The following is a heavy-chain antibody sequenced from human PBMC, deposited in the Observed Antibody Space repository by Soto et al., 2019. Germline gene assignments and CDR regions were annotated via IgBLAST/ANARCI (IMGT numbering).Heavy chain of an antibody. CDR2: IDPSDSYT. V-gene: IGHV5-10-1*01. Sequence: GESLKISCKGSGYSFTSYWISWVRQMPGKGLEWMGRIDPSDSYTNYSPSFQGHVTISADKSISTAYLQWSSLKASDTAMYYCARHIDSPGSSGYYYWYYYYGMDVWGQGTTVTVSS. CDR1: GYSFTSYW. D-gene: IGHD3-22*01. J-gene: IGHJ6*02. CDR3: ARHIDSPGSSGYYYWYYYYGMDV.